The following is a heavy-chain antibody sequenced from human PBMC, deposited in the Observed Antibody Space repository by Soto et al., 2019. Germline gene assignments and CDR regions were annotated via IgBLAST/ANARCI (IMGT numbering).Heavy chain of an antibody. Sequence: ESGGGVVQSGRSLRLSCAASGFTFSSYAMHWVRQAPGKGLEWVAVISYDGSNKYYADSVKGRFTISRDNSKNTLYLQMNSLRAEDTAVYYCSRDRGGYCDYWCQGTPVTVFS. CDR2: ISYDGSNK. J-gene: IGHJ4*02. V-gene: IGHV3-30-3*01. D-gene: IGHD3-10*01. CDR3: SRDRGGYCDY. CDR1: GFTFSSYA.